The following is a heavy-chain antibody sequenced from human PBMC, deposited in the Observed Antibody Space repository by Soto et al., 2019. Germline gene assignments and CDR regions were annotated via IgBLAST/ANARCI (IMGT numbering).Heavy chain of an antibody. CDR3: ARGTIVARQHLDY. Sequence: ESGGGVVQPGKSLRVSCAASGFTFSSYAMHWARQAPGKGLEWVTVISIRGGDEYYAESVRGRFTISRDDSKNTLYLQMDSLRVEDTAVYYCARGTIVARQHLDYWGHGTLVTVSS. CDR2: ISIRGGDE. CDR1: GFTFSSYA. D-gene: IGHD6-6*01. V-gene: IGHV3-30*03. J-gene: IGHJ4*01.